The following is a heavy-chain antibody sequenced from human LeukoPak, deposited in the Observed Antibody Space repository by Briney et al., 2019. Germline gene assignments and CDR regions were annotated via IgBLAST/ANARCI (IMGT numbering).Heavy chain of an antibody. J-gene: IGHJ5*02. D-gene: IGHD2-15*01. CDR3: ARAQGYCSGGSCYRSGYNWFDP. CDR1: GYSISSGYY. Sequence: SETLSLTCAVSGYSISSGYYWGWIRPPPGKGLEWIESIYHSGSTYYNPSLKSRVTISVDTSKNQFSLKLSSVTAADTAVYYCARAQGYCSGGSCYRSGYNWFDPWGQGTLVTVSS. CDR2: IYHSGST. V-gene: IGHV4-38-2*01.